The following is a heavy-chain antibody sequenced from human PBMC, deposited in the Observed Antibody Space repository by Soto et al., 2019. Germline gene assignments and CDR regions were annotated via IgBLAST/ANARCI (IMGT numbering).Heavy chain of an antibody. Sequence: SETLSLTCTVSSGSISPYYWSWIRQPAGKGLEWIGRIYSSGSTLYNPSLKSRVTMSVDTSKNQFSLKLSSVTAADTAVYYCAGGAAADYFDYWGQGTLVTVSS. CDR2: IYSSGST. V-gene: IGHV4-4*07. CDR1: SGSISPYY. J-gene: IGHJ4*02. CDR3: AGGAAADYFDY. D-gene: IGHD6-13*01.